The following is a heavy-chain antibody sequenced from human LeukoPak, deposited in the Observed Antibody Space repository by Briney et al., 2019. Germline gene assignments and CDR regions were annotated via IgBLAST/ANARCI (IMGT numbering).Heavy chain of an antibody. CDR2: IRGSGYTT. D-gene: IGHD5-18*01. J-gene: IGHJ4*02. V-gene: IGHV3-23*01. CDR3: ARDGDSYGYGIDY. Sequence: GGSLRLSCAASGFTFSNYSMSWVRQAPGKWLEWVSAIRGSGYTTYYAGSVKGRFTISRDNAKNSLYLQMNSLRGEDTAIYYCARDGDSYGYGIDYWGQGTLVTVSP. CDR1: GFTFSNYS.